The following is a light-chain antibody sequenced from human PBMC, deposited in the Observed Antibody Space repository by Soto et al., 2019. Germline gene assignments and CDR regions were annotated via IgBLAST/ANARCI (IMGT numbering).Light chain of an antibody. CDR1: SSNIGAGYD. CDR3: QSYDSSLSGFVV. J-gene: IGLJ2*01. CDR2: GNS. Sequence: QSVLTQPPSVSGAPGQSLTISCTGSSSNIGAGYDVHWYQQLPGTAPKLLIYGNSNRPSGVPDRFSGSKSGTSASLAITGLQAEDEADYYCQSYDSSLSGFVVFGGGTKLTVL. V-gene: IGLV1-40*01.